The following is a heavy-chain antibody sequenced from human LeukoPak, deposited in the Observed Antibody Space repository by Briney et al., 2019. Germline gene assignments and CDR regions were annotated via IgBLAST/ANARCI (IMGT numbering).Heavy chain of an antibody. V-gene: IGHV3-74*01. CDR3: ARVSGNGWIHYYYYMDV. CDR1: GFTFSSYW. Sequence: GGSLRLSCAASGFTFSSYWMHWVRQAPGKGLVWVSRINSDGSSTSYADSVKGRFTISRDNAKNTLYLQMNSLRAEDTAVYYCARVSGNGWIHYYYYMDVWGKGTTVTVSS. CDR2: INSDGSST. J-gene: IGHJ6*03. D-gene: IGHD1-1*01.